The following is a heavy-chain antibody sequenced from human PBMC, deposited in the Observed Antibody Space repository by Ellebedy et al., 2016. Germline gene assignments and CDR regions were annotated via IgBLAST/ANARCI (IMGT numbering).Heavy chain of an antibody. CDR2: IRTKTHGGTT. V-gene: IGHV3-15*01. D-gene: IGHD7-27*01. J-gene: IGHJ4*02. CDR3: ARGELGPTQPLLFDY. CDR1: GFTFSNAW. Sequence: GGSLRLXCAASGFTFSNAWMSWVRQAPGKGLEWVGLIRTKTHGGTTSYAAPVNGRFTISRDDSKNTLYLQMNSLTTEDTAVYYCARGELGPTQPLLFDYWGQGTLVTVSS.